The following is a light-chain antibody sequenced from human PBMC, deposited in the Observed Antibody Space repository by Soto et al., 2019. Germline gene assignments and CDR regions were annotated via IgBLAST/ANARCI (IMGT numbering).Light chain of an antibody. J-gene: IGKJ4*01. CDR3: QQYNSYSLT. CDR2: KAS. V-gene: IGKV1-5*03. Sequence: DIQMTQSPSTLSASVGDRVTITCRASQSISSWLAWYQQKPGKAPKLLIYKASSLESGVPSRLSGSGSGTEFTLTISSLQPDDFATYSCQQYNSYSLTFGGGTKVEIK. CDR1: QSISSW.